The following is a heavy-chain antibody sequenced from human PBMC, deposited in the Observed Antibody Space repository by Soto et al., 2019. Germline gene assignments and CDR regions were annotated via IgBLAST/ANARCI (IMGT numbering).Heavy chain of an antibody. CDR2: ISAYNGNT. Sequence: ASVKVSCKASGYTFTSYGISCVRQAPGQVLEWMGWISAYNGNTNYAQKLQGRVTMTTDTSTSTAYMELRSLRSDDTAVYYCASSNYDFWSGYSLNYYYYGMDVWGQGTTVTVSS. J-gene: IGHJ6*02. CDR3: ASSNYDFWSGYSLNYYYYGMDV. CDR1: GYTFTSYG. V-gene: IGHV1-18*04. D-gene: IGHD3-3*01.